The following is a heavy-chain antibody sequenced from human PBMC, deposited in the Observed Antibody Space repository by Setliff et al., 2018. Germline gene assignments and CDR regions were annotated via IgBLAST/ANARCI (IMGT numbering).Heavy chain of an antibody. CDR1: GGSISSYY. Sequence: SETLSLTCTVSGGSISSYYWSWIRQPAGKGLEWIGHIYIGGSANYNPSLKSRVTMSIDTSKNQFSLKLNSVTAADMAVYYCARALQFLEWSNFDYWGQGTLVTVSS. J-gene: IGHJ4*02. V-gene: IGHV4-4*07. CDR3: ARALQFLEWSNFDY. D-gene: IGHD3-3*01. CDR2: IYIGGSA.